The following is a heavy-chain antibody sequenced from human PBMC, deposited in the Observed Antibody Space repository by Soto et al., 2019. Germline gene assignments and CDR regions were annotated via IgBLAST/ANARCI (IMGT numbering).Heavy chain of an antibody. Sequence: SETLSLTCAVYGGSFSGYYWSWIRQPPGKGLEWIGEINHSGSTNYNPSLKSRVTISVDTSKNQFSLKLSSVTAADTAVYYCARLYYYDSSGYYSLSWGQGTLVTVSS. CDR3: ARLYYYDSSGYYSLS. CDR1: GGSFSGYY. V-gene: IGHV4-34*01. D-gene: IGHD3-22*01. J-gene: IGHJ5*02. CDR2: INHSGST.